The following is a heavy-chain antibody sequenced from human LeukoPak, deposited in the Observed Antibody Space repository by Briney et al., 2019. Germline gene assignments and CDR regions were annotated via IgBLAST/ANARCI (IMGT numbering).Heavy chain of an antibody. CDR2: IYYSGST. D-gene: IGHD1-26*01. CDR3: ARSLVGATGYYYYYYMDV. J-gene: IGHJ6*03. V-gene: IGHV4-30-4*08. CDR1: GGSISSGDYY. Sequence: SGTLSLTCTVAGGSISSGDYYWSWIRQPPGKGLEWIGYIYYSGSTYYNPSLKSRVTISVDTSKNQFSLKLSSVTAAETAVYYCARSLVGATGYYYYYYMDVWGQGTTVTVSS.